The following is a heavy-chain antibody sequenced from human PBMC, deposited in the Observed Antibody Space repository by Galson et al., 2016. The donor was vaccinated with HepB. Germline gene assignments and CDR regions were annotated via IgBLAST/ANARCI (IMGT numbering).Heavy chain of an antibody. J-gene: IGHJ5*01. D-gene: IGHD2-2*01. Sequence: TLSLTCAVSGASINSSNWWTWVRQAPGTGLEWIGAIYHTGTSNNNPSLLSRFTMSIDNSKNHFSLNLNSVTAADTAVYYCARASVVPGARMVFDSWGQGILVTVSS. CDR3: ARASVVPGARMVFDS. CDR1: GASINSSNW. V-gene: IGHV4-4*02. CDR2: IYHTGTS.